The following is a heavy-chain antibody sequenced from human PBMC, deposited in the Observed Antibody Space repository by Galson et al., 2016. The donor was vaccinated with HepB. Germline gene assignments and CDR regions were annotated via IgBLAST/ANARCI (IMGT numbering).Heavy chain of an antibody. J-gene: IGHJ4*02. Sequence: SLRLSCAASGFPFSSHALNWVRQAPGKGLEWVAVISNDGSKTNYADSVKGRFTISRDDSKNTLYLQMISLTVEDTAAYYCARDNYGYANFFDYWGQGTLVTVSS. CDR2: ISNDGSKT. V-gene: IGHV3-30-3*01. CDR3: ARDNYGYANFFDY. CDR1: GFPFSSHA. D-gene: IGHD5-18*01.